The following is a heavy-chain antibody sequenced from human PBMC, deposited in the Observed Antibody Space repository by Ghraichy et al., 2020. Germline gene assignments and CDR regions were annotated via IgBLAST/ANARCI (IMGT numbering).Heavy chain of an antibody. Sequence: SETLSITCNVSGGSITSNDYYWGWIRQPPGKGLDWIGTVYYGGSTYFNPSLKSRVTISVDTSKNQFSLKVNSVTAADTAIYYCATFSSASRYFRGAGAYWGQGTLVTVSS. J-gene: IGHJ4*02. V-gene: IGHV4-39*01. CDR1: GGSITSNDYY. CDR3: ATFSSASRYFRGAGAY. D-gene: IGHD3-10*01. CDR2: VYYGGST.